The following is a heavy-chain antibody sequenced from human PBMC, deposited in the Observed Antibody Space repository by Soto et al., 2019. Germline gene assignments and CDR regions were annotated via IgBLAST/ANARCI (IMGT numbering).Heavy chain of an antibody. D-gene: IGHD6-19*01. CDR2: IYPGDSDT. CDR3: ARNDKPVAGVF. CDR1: GYSFTSYW. J-gene: IGHJ4*01. Sequence: PGETLKISCKAFGYSFTSYWIGWVRQMPGKGLEWMGIIYPGDSDTRYSPSFQGQVTISADKSVTTAYLQWDSLKASDSAMYYCARNDKPVAGVFWGQETLVTFSS. V-gene: IGHV5-51*01.